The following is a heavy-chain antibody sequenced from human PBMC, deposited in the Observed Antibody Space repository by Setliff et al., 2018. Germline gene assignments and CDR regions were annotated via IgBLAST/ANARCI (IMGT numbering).Heavy chain of an antibody. V-gene: IGHV3-23*03. CDR2: IYSGGSST. CDR3: AKGCHAGCFWSDC. CDR1: GFTFSSYG. D-gene: IGHD2-15*01. Sequence: RLSCAASGFTFSSYGMIWVRQAPGKGLEWVSIIYSGGSSTYYGDSVKGRFTVSRDDSKNTLYLQMNSLRAEDTAVYYCAKGCHAGCFWSDCWGQGTLVTVSS. J-gene: IGHJ4*02.